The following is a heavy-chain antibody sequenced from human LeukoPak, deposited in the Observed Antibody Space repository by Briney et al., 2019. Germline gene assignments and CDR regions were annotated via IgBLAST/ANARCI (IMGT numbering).Heavy chain of an antibody. Sequence: ASVKVSCKASGYSFTSYGISWVRQAPGQGLEWMGWISTYNDNTNYAQKFQGRVTMTTDTSTSTAYMELRSLRSDDTAVYYCARIGLRYFDPDDYWGQGTLVTVSS. V-gene: IGHV1-18*01. CDR2: ISTYNDNT. D-gene: IGHD3-9*01. J-gene: IGHJ4*02. CDR3: ARIGLRYFDPDDY. CDR1: GYSFTSYG.